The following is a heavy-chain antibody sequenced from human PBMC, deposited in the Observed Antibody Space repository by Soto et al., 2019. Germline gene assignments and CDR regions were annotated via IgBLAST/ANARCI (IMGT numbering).Heavy chain of an antibody. V-gene: IGHV1-2*02. CDR1: GYTFNDFY. Sequence: QVQLVQSGAEVKKPGASVKVSCKASGYTFNDFYMHWVRQAPGQGLEWMGWINPSSGDTSSAQNFQDRVTMSRDTSISTAYMELSRLRSDDTAVYYCARGAGYCSGGSCYPFEYWCQGTLVTVSS. J-gene: IGHJ4*02. CDR2: INPSSGDT. CDR3: ARGAGYCSGGSCYPFEY. D-gene: IGHD2-15*01.